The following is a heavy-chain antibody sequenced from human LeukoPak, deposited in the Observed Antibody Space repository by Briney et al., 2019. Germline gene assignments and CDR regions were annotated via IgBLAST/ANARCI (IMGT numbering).Heavy chain of an antibody. Sequence: GGSLTLSCAASGFTFSSYWMHWVRQAPGLGLVWVSRLNTDGSSTSYAYSVKGRFTRSRDNAKSTLYLQINSLRAEDTAVYYWARGESAYSSSWYGSRLYFDYSGQGALVTVS. CDR3: ARGESAYSSSWYGSRLYFDY. CDR2: LNTDGSST. V-gene: IGHV3-74*01. D-gene: IGHD6-13*01. CDR1: GFTFSSYW. J-gene: IGHJ4*02.